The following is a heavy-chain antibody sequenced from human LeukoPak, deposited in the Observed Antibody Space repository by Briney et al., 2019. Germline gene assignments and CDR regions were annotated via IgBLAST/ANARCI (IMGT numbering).Heavy chain of an antibody. V-gene: IGHV3-7*01. D-gene: IGHD3-16*01. CDR1: GFTFSTYW. Sequence: PGGSLRLSCAGSGFTFSTYWMSWVRQAPGKGLDWVANIKQDGTDKYYVDSVKGRFTISRDNAKNLLYLQMNSLRAEDTAVYYCAREKLDTRSYVDYWGQGTLVTVSS. CDR3: AREKLDTRSYVDY. J-gene: IGHJ4*02. CDR2: IKQDGTDK.